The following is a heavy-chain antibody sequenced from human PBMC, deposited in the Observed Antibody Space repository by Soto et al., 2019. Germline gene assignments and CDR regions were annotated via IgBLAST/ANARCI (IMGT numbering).Heavy chain of an antibody. CDR3: ARDYNDLWSGDFDY. CDR2: ISSSSFTI. D-gene: IGHD3-3*01. V-gene: IGHV3-48*01. J-gene: IGHJ4*02. CDR1: GFRFSDYI. Sequence: GGSLRLSCAASGFRFSDYIMNWVRQAPGRGLEWVSYISSSSFTIHYADSVEGRFAISRDNAKNSLYLQMNSLRAEDTAVYYCARDYNDLWSGDFDYWGQGALVTLSS.